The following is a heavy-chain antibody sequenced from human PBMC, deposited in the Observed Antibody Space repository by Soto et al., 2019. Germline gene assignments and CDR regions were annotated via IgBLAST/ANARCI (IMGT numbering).Heavy chain of an antibody. V-gene: IGHV1-18*01. CDR3: ASIQNYYYYYGMDV. D-gene: IGHD1-1*01. Sequence: GGPVKVSCKASGYTFTSYGISWVRQAPGQGLEWMGWISAYNGNTNYAQKLQGRVTMTTDTSTSTAYMELRSLRSDDTAVYYCASIQNYYYYYGMDVWGQGTTVTVSS. J-gene: IGHJ6*02. CDR1: GYTFTSYG. CDR2: ISAYNGNT.